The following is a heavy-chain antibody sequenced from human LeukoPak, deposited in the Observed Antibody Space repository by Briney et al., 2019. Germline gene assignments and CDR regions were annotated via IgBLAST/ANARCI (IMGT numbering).Heavy chain of an antibody. J-gene: IGHJ3*02. V-gene: IGHV4-59*08. CDR1: GGSIRSYY. CDR3: ARVGGYPLSAFDI. CDR2: IYYSESA. D-gene: IGHD3-22*01. Sequence: SSETLSLTCTVSGGSIRSYYWSWIRQPPGKGLEWIGYIYYSESANYNPSLTSRITMSLDTSKNQFTLKLNSVTATDTAVYYCARVGGYPLSAFDIWGQGTMVTVSS.